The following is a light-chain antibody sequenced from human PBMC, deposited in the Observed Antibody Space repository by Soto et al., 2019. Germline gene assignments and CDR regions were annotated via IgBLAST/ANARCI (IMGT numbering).Light chain of an antibody. CDR1: QDISKS. CDR3: QQFANIPLT. V-gene: IGKV1-33*01. J-gene: IGKJ4*01. Sequence: DIQMTQSPSSLSASVGDRVTITCQASQDISKSLNWLQQKPGKAPELLIYDASTLHAGVPPRFSGSGSGTSYSLTISSLQTEDIATYYCQQFANIPLTFGGGTRVDIK. CDR2: DAS.